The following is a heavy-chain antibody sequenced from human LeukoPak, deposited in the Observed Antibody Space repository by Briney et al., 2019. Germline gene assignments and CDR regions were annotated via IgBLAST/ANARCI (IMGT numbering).Heavy chain of an antibody. V-gene: IGHV3-43*01. Sequence: GGSLRLSCAASGFTFDDYAMHWVRQAPGKGLEWVSLISWDGGSTYYADSVKGRFTISRDNSKNSLYLQMNSLRTEDTALYYCAKDGESGIHGGVFDYWGQGTLVTVSS. CDR1: GFTFDDYA. CDR2: ISWDGGST. CDR3: AKDGESGIHGGVFDY. D-gene: IGHD3-3*01. J-gene: IGHJ4*02.